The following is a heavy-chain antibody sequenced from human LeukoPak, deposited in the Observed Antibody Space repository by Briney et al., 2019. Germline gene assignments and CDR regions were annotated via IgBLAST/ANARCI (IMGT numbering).Heavy chain of an antibody. CDR1: GGSFSNYY. J-gene: IGHJ4*02. Sequence: SETLSLTCAVYGGSFSNYYWSWIRQSPGKGLEWIGEITHSGSTNYNPSLKSRVTISVDTSKNQFSLKLSSVTAADTAVYYCARHLIRYFVRVFDYWGQGTLVTVSS. V-gene: IGHV4-34*01. CDR2: ITHSGST. D-gene: IGHD3-9*01. CDR3: ARHLIRYFVRVFDY.